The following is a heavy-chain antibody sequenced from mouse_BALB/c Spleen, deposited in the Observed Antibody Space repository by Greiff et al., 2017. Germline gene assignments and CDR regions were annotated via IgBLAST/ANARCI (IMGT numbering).Heavy chain of an antibody. CDR3: ARDWNFDV. J-gene: IGHJ1*01. V-gene: IGHV14-3*02. Sequence: VQLQQSGAELVKPGASVKLSCTASGFNIKDTYMHWVKQRPEQGLEWIGRIDPANGNTKYDPKFQGKATITADTSSNTAYLQLSSLTSEDTAVYDCARDWNFDVWGAGTTVTVSS. CDR2: IDPANGNT. CDR1: GFNIKDTY.